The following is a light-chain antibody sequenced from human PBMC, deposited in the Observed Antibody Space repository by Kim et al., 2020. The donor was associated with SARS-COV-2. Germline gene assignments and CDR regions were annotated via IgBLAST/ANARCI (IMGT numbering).Light chain of an antibody. V-gene: IGKV2-30*02. CDR1: RGLVHNDGRNY. CDR2: KIS. Sequence: QRAPCPCRSNRGLVHNDGRNYLNWFHQRPGQSPRRLIKKISTRDSGAPDRFSGRGSGTDFTLEISRVRAEDVGIYYCMQATHWPYTFGQGTRLEI. CDR3: MQATHWPYT. J-gene: IGKJ2*01.